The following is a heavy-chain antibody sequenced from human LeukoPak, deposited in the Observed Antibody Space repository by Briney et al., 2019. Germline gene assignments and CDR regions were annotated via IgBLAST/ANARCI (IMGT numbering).Heavy chain of an antibody. CDR2: IIPILGVA. V-gene: IGHV1-69*04. CDR3: ARDRPYYDSSGYYSPNWFDP. Sequence: SVKVSCKASGGTFSSYAISWVRQAPGQGLEWMGRIIPILGVANYAQKFQGRVTITADKSTSTAYMELSSLRSEDTAVYYCARDRPYYDSSGYYSPNWFDPWGQGTLVTVSS. D-gene: IGHD3-22*01. CDR1: GGTFSSYA. J-gene: IGHJ5*02.